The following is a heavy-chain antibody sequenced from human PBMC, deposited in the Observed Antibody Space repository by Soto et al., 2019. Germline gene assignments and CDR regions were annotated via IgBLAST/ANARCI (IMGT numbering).Heavy chain of an antibody. CDR3: ARDTSYSTDY. CDR2: INSDGSTT. J-gene: IGHJ4*02. V-gene: IGHV3-74*01. Sequence: EVRLVESGGGLVQPGGSLRLSCATSGFTFSSRWMYWVRQAPGKGLVWVSYINSDGSTTTYADSVKGRFTISRDNAKNTVYLQMNSLRVDDTAVYYCARDTSYSTDYWGQGTLVTVSS. D-gene: IGHD2-2*01. CDR1: GFTFSSRW.